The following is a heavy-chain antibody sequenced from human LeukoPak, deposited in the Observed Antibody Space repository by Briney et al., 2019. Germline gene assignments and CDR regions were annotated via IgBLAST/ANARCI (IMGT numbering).Heavy chain of an antibody. Sequence: GGSLRLSYTASGFTFGDYAMSWFRQAPGKGLEWVGFIRSKAYGGTTEYAASVKGRFTISRDDSKSIAYLQMNSLKTEDTAVYYCTRRAYYDSSGYYHDYWGQGTLVTVSS. CDR1: GFTFGDYA. D-gene: IGHD3-22*01. V-gene: IGHV3-49*03. J-gene: IGHJ4*02. CDR2: IRSKAYGGTT. CDR3: TRRAYYDSSGYYHDY.